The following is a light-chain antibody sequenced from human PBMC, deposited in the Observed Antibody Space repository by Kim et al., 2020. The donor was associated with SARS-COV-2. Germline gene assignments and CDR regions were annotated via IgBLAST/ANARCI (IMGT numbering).Light chain of an antibody. V-gene: IGLV1-40*01. J-gene: IGLJ1*01. CDR2: RDN. CDR1: SSNIGAVYD. Sequence: QSVLTQPPSVSGAPGQRVTISCTGSSSNIGAVYDVHWYQQLPGTAPKLLIYRDNHRPSGVPDRFSGSKSGTSASLAITGLQAEDEADYDCQSYDSSLNGYVFGSGTKVTVL. CDR3: QSYDSSLNGYV.